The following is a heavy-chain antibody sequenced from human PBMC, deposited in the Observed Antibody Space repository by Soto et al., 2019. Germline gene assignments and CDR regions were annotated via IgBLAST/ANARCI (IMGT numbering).Heavy chain of an antibody. CDR3: AKGGYGEPYLFDY. CDR2: ISGSGGST. D-gene: IGHD4-17*01. CDR1: GFTFSSYA. J-gene: IGHJ4*02. V-gene: IGHV3-23*01. Sequence: PGRSLRLSCAASGFTFSSYAMSLVRQAPGKGLEWVSAISGSGGSTYYADSVKGRFTISRDNSKNTLYLQMNSLRAEYTAVYYCAKGGYGEPYLFDYWGQGTLVTVSS.